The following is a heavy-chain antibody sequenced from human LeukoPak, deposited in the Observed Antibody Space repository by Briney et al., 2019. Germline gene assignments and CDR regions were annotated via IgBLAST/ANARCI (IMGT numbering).Heavy chain of an antibody. J-gene: IGHJ4*02. CDR1: GFTFSSYA. CDR3: AKGRSSSGWSSFDY. V-gene: IGHV3-23*01. D-gene: IGHD6-19*01. CDR2: ISGSGGST. Sequence: GRSLRLSCAASGFTFSSYAMHWVRQAPGKGLEWVSAISGSGGSTYYADSVKGRFTISRDNSKNTLYLQMNSLRAEDTAVYYCAKGRSSSGWSSFDYWGQGTLVTVSS.